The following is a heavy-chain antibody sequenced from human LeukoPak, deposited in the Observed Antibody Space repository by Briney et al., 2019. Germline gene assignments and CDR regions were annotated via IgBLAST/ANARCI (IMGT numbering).Heavy chain of an antibody. CDR2: IYYSGST. J-gene: IGHJ4*02. CDR1: GGSISSGDYY. D-gene: IGHD1-7*01. CDR3: ARGITGTTWFDY. V-gene: IGHV4-61*08. Sequence: SETLSLTCTVSGGSISSGDYYWSWIRQPPGKGLEWIGYIYYSGSTNYNPSLKSRVTISVDTSKNQFSLKLSSVTAADTAVYYCARGITGTTWFDYWGQGTLVTVSS.